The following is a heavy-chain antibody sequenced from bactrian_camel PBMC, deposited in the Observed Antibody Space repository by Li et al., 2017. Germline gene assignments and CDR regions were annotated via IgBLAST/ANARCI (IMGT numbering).Heavy chain of an antibody. V-gene: IGHV3S1*01. CDR2: INQGSSRT. J-gene: IGHJ4*01. CDR1: AHISGSVC. D-gene: IGHD2*01. Sequence: HVQLVESGGGSVQAGGSLRLSCATSAHISGSVCMGYFRQAPGKALEWVASINQGSSRTGYADSVKGRFTISRDDAKNILYLQMNSLKTEDTAVYHCAKQWGVYNSYGRGDWGQGTQVTVS. CDR3: AKQWGVYNSYGRGD.